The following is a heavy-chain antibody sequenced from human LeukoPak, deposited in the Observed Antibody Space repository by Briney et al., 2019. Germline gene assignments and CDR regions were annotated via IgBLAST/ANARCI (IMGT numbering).Heavy chain of an antibody. J-gene: IGHJ5*02. D-gene: IGHD1-26*01. Sequence: GGSLRLSCAASGFTFSSYAMSWVRQAPGRGLEWVSAISGSGDSTYYADSVKGRFTISRDNSKNTLYLQMNSLRAEDTAVYYCARTHSGRTYYYNWFDPWGQGTLVTVSS. V-gene: IGHV3-23*01. CDR1: GFTFSSYA. CDR3: ARTHSGRTYYYNWFDP. CDR2: ISGSGDST.